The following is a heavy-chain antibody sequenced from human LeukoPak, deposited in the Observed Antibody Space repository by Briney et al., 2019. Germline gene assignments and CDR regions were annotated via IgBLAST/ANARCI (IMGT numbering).Heavy chain of an antibody. CDR3: ACMGADYDILTGYLN. D-gene: IGHD3-9*01. CDR2: IYYSGST. V-gene: IGHV4-59*05. Sequence: SETLSLTCAVSGGSFSGYYWSWIRQPPGKGLEWIGSIYYSGSTYYNPSLKSRVTISVDTSKNQFSLKLSSVTAADTAVYYCACMGADYDILTGYLNWGQGTLVTVSS. CDR1: GGSFSGYY. J-gene: IGHJ4*02.